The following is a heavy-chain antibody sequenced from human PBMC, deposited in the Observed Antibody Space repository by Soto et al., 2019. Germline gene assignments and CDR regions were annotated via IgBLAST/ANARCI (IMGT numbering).Heavy chain of an antibody. CDR1: GGSIPSGGIY. J-gene: IGHJ4*02. Sequence: QVKLQESGPGLVQPAQTLSLSCTVSGGSIPSGGIYWSWLRQHPRQGLEWIGYIYHSGSTTYNPSLTSRVTISVDTSKNQVSLTATSLPVAATAVYYCARFNSRSGTEYFDYWGEGTVVTVSS. D-gene: IGHD6-19*01. CDR3: ARFNSRSGTEYFDY. CDR2: IYHSGST. V-gene: IGHV4-31*03.